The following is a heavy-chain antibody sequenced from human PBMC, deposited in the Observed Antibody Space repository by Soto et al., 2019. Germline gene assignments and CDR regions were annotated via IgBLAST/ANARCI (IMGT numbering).Heavy chain of an antibody. CDR1: GFAFTRYS. CDR2: ISSTTNYI. CDR3: ARESEDLTSNFVY. J-gene: IGHJ4*02. V-gene: IGHV3-21*06. Sequence: EVQLVESGGGLVKPGGSLRLSCAACGFAFTRYSMNWVRQAPGKGLEWVSSISSTTNYIYYGDSMKGRFTISRDNAKNSLYLEMNSLRAEDTAVYYCARESEDLTSNFVYWGQGTLVTVSS.